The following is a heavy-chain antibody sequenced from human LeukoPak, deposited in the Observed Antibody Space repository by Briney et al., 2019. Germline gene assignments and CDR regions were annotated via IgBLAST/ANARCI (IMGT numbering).Heavy chain of an antibody. Sequence: PSETLSLTCTVSGGSISSYYWSWIRQPPGKGLEWIGYIYYSGSTNYNPSLKSQVTISVDTSKNQFSLKLSSVTAADTAVYYCAREALNAYDSSGYYAWGQGTLVTVSS. CDR1: GGSISSYY. V-gene: IGHV4-59*01. J-gene: IGHJ4*02. CDR2: IYYSGST. D-gene: IGHD3-22*01. CDR3: AREALNAYDSSGYYA.